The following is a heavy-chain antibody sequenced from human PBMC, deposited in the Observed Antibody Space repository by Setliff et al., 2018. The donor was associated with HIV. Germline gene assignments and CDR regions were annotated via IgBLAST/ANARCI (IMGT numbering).Heavy chain of an antibody. D-gene: IGHD3-10*01. CDR3: ARAPTHYFGNNKSSWPDAFDI. J-gene: IGHJ3*02. Sequence: SETLSLTCTVSGGSISSYYWSWIRQPAGKGLEWTGRIYSSGNTNYNPSLKSRVTMSVDTSKNQFSLKLSSVTAADTAVYYCARAPTHYFGNNKSSWPDAFDIWGLGTMVTVSS. CDR2: IYSSGNT. CDR1: GGSISSYY. V-gene: IGHV4-4*07.